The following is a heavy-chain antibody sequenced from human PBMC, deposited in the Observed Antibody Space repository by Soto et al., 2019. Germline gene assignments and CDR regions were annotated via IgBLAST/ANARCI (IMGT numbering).Heavy chain of an antibody. J-gene: IGHJ3*02. V-gene: IGHV3-53*02. CDR2: IYSDGRT. Sequence: EVQLVATGGGLIQPGGSLRLSCVASGFIVSTNYMHWVRQAPGKGLEWVSVIYSDGRTVYADSVKGRFTISRDNSKNTLYLQMNSLRAEDTAAYYCARAADVYDAFDIWGQGTKVTVSS. D-gene: IGHD1-20*01. CDR1: GFIVSTNY. CDR3: ARAADVYDAFDI.